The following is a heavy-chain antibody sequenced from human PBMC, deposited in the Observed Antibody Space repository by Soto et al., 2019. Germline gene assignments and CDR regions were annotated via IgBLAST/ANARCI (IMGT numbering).Heavy chain of an antibody. CDR1: GGSISSSSYY. V-gene: IGHV4-39*01. D-gene: IGHD3-10*01. CDR3: ARTMVRGVIAWFDP. J-gene: IGHJ5*02. Sequence: QLQLQESGPGLVKPSETLSLTCTVSGGSISSSSYYWGWIRQPPGKGLEWIGSIYYSGSTYYNPSLKSRVTISVDTSKNQFSLKLSSVTAAVTVVYYCARTMVRGVIAWFDPWGQGTLVTVSS. CDR2: IYYSGST.